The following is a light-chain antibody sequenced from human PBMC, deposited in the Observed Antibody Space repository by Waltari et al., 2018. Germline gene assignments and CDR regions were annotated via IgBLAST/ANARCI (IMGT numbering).Light chain of an antibody. J-gene: IGKJ1*01. CDR1: QSVTSN. CDR2: GAS. Sequence: EIVMTQSPATLSVSPGERATLSCRASQSVTSNLAWYQQRPGQAPRLLIYGASTRATGIPARFSGSGSGTEFTLTSSSLQSEDLAVYYCQRYNNWPPWTFGQGTKVEIK. CDR3: QRYNNWPPWT. V-gene: IGKV3-15*01.